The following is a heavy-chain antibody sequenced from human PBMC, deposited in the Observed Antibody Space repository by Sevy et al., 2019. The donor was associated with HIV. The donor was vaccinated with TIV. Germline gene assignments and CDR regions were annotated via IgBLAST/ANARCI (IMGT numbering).Heavy chain of an antibody. CDR3: AKEASSSWTGGTFQH. Sequence: GGSLRLSCAASGFIFSGYVMSWVRQAPGKGLEWVSGISASGGSTYYADSVKGRFTVSRDNSKNTLYLEMNSLRAEDTAVYYCAKEASSSWTGGTFQHWGQGTLVTVSS. CDR2: ISASGGST. V-gene: IGHV3-23*01. D-gene: IGHD6-13*01. CDR1: GFIFSGYV. J-gene: IGHJ1*01.